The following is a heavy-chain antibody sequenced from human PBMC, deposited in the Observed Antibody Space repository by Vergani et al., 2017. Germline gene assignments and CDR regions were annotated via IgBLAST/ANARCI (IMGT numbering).Heavy chain of an antibody. CDR3: AKAGIRRMAAYYFDY. CDR2: IRYDGSNK. V-gene: IGHV3-30*02. J-gene: IGHJ4*02. D-gene: IGHD5-24*01. Sequence: QVQLVESGGGVVQPGGSLELSCAASGFTFSSYGMHWVRQAPGKGLEWVAFIRYDGSNKYYADSVKGRFTISRDNSKNTLYLQMNSLRAEDTAVYYCAKAGIRRMAAYYFDYWGQGTLVTVSS. CDR1: GFTFSSYG.